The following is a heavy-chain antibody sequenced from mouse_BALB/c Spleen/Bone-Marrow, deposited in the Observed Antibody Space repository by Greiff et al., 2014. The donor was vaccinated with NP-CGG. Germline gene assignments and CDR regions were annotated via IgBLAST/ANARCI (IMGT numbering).Heavy chain of an antibody. V-gene: IGHV1-54*03. D-gene: IGHD2-1*01. CDR1: GYAFTNYL. CDR2: INPGSGGT. J-gene: IGHJ3*01. Sequence: VKLVESGAVLVRPGTSVKVSCKASGYAFTNYLIEWVKQRPGQGLEWIGVINPGSGGTNYNEKFKGKATLTADKSSSTAYMQLSSLTSDDSAVYFCARRDGNYAWFAYWGQGTLVTVSA. CDR3: ARRDGNYAWFAY.